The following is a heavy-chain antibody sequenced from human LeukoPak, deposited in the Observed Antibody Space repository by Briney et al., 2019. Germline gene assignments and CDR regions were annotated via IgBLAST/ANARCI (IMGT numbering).Heavy chain of an antibody. Sequence: SETLSLTCTVSGGSISSSSYYWGWIRQPPGKGLEWIGSIYYSGSTYYNPSLKSRVTISVDTSKNQFSLKLSSVAAADTAVYYCARSMSGSLLVRWGQGTLVTVSS. CDR3: ARSMSGSLLVR. CDR1: GGSISSSSYY. D-gene: IGHD2-15*01. V-gene: IGHV4-39*07. J-gene: IGHJ4*02. CDR2: IYYSGST.